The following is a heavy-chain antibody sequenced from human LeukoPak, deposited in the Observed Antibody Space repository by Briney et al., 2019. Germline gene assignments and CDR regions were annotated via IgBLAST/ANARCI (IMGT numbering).Heavy chain of an antibody. J-gene: IGHJ3*02. D-gene: IGHD3-3*01. CDR3: ARDLSFVGGNGDYTVCDAFDT. CDR2: VHTSGSA. CDR1: GASISDHN. Sequence: SETLSLTCTVSGASISDHNWSWIRQPPGHGQERVWRVHTSGSADSNHSLKSRITMSVDTSRNQFSLKLTSVTAPDTAVYYCARDLSFVGGNGDYTVCDAFDTWGQGTMVTVSS. V-gene: IGHV4-4*07.